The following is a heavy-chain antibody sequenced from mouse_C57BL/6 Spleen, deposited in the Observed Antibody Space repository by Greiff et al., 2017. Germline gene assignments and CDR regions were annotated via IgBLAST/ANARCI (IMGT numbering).Heavy chain of an antibody. D-gene: IGHD1-1*01. J-gene: IGHJ2*01. V-gene: IGHV1-42*01. CDR2: INPSTGGT. CDR1: GYSFTGYY. CDR3: ARRDYGSSYYFDY. Sequence: VQLQQSGPELVKPGASVKISCKASGYSFTGYYMNWVKQSPEKSLEWIGEINPSTGGTTYNQKFKAKATLTVDKSSSTAYMQLKSLTSEDSAVYYCARRDYGSSYYFDYWGQGTTRTVSS.